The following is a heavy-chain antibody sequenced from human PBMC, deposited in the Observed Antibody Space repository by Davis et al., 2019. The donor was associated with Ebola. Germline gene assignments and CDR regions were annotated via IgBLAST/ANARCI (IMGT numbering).Heavy chain of an antibody. V-gene: IGHV3-23*01. CDR2: ISGSGGST. CDR1: GFTFSSYA. J-gene: IGHJ4*02. D-gene: IGHD1-26*01. CDR3: ATIDGSYYDY. Sequence: GESLKISCAASGFTFSSYAMSWVRQAPGKGLEWVSAISGSGGSTYYADSVKGRFTISRDNSKNTLYLQMNSLRAEDTAVYYCATIDGSYYDYWGQGTLVTVSS.